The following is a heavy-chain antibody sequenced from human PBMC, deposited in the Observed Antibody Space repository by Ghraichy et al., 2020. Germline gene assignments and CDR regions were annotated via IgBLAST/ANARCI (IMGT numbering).Heavy chain of an antibody. V-gene: IGHV4-4*07. CDR2: IYTSGST. Sequence: SETLSLTCTVSGGSISSYHWSWIRQPAGKGLEWFGPIYTSGSTNYTPSLKSRVTMSVDMSKNQFSLKLSSVTAADTAVYYCARGSGGATKEAFDIWGQGTTVTVSS. CDR1: GGSISSYH. CDR3: ARGSGGATKEAFDI. J-gene: IGHJ3*02. D-gene: IGHD1-26*01.